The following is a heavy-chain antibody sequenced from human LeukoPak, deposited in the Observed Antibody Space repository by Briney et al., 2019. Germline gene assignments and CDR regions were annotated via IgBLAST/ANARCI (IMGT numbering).Heavy chain of an antibody. J-gene: IGHJ6*03. Sequence: GGSLRLSCAASGFTFSSYGMHWVRQAPGKGLEWVAVISYDGSNKYYADSVKGRFTISRDNSKNTLYLQMNSLRAEDTAVYYCARDQVTMVQGVIGYYYYYYMDVWGKGTTVTVSS. CDR1: GFTFSSYG. CDR3: ARDQVTMVQGVIGYYYYYYMDV. D-gene: IGHD3-10*01. CDR2: ISYDGSNK. V-gene: IGHV3-30*03.